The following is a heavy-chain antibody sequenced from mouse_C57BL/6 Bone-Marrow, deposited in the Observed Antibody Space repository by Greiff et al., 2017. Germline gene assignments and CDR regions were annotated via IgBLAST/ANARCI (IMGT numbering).Heavy chain of an antibody. V-gene: IGHV5-6*01. D-gene: IGHD2-12*01. Sequence: EVNVVESGGDLVKPGGSLKLSCAASGFTFSSYGMSWVRQTPDKRLEWVATISSGGSYTYYPDSVKGRFTISRDNAKNTLYLQMSSRKSEDTAMYYCANLRRAWFAYWGQGTLVTVSA. J-gene: IGHJ3*01. CDR3: ANLRRAWFAY. CDR1: GFTFSSYG. CDR2: ISSGGSYT.